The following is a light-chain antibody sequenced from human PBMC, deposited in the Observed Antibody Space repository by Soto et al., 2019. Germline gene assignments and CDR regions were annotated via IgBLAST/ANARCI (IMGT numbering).Light chain of an antibody. V-gene: IGKV3-11*01. CDR3: QQRSNWPWT. J-gene: IGKJ5*01. CDR1: QSVNIY. Sequence: IVFTQSAATRSLSPGERATLSCRASQSVNIYLAWYQQKPGQAPRLLINNAFNRATGIPARFSGSGSGTDFTLTISSLEPEDFAVYYCQQRSNWPWTFGQGTRLEIK. CDR2: NAF.